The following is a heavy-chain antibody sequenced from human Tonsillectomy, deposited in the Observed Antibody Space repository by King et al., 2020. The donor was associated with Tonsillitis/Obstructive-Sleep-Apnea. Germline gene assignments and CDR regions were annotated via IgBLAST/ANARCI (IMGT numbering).Heavy chain of an antibody. CDR1: GYRFTNYW. CDR3: ARGIIILESAFDV. V-gene: IGHV5-10-1*01. D-gene: IGHD3-10*01. Sequence: QLVQSGAEVKKPGESLRISCKGSGYRFTNYWISWGRQMPGKGLEWMGKIDPSGSYTDYSPSFQGHVTISADKAISTAYLQLSSLKASDTAMYYCARGIIILESAFDVWGQGTMVTVSS. CDR2: IDPSGSYT. J-gene: IGHJ3*01.